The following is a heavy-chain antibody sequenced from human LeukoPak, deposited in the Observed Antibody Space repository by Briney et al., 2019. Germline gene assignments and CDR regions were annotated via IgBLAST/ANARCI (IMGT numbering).Heavy chain of an antibody. CDR3: ARCGGDCYPGGAFDI. Sequence: GGSLRLSCAASGFTVSSNYMSWVRQAPGKGLEWVSVIYSGGSTYYADSVKGRFIISRDNSKDTVFLQMNSLSAEDTAVYYCARCGGDCYPGGAFDIWGQGTMVTVS. J-gene: IGHJ3*02. CDR2: IYSGGST. D-gene: IGHD2-21*02. CDR1: GFTVSSNY. V-gene: IGHV3-53*01.